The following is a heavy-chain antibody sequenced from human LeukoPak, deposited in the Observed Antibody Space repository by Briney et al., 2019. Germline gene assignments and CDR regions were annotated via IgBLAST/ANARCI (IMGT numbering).Heavy chain of an antibody. D-gene: IGHD2-21*01. J-gene: IGHJ4*02. CDR3: ARAPNCGGGCDY. CDR1: GGTFSSYA. CDR2: IIPIFGTA. Sequence: SVKVSCKASGGTFSSYAISWVRQAPGQGLEWMGGIIPIFGTANYAQKFQGRVTITADESTSTAYMELSSLRSEDTAVYYCARAPNCGGGCDYWGQGTLVTVSS. V-gene: IGHV1-69*13.